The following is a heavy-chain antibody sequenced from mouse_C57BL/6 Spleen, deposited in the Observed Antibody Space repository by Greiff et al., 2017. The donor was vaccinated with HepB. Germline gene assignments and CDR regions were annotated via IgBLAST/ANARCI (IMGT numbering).Heavy chain of an antibody. CDR1: GYTFTDYY. D-gene: IGHD1-1*01. J-gene: IGHJ4*01. V-gene: IGHV1-26*01. Sequence: EVKLVESGPELVKPGASVKISCKASGYTFTDYYMNWVKQSHGKSLEWIGDINPNNGGTSYNQKFKGKATLTVDKSSSTAYMERRSLTSEDSAVYYCAYGSSLYAMDYWGQGTSVTVSS. CDR3: AYGSSLYAMDY. CDR2: INPNNGGT.